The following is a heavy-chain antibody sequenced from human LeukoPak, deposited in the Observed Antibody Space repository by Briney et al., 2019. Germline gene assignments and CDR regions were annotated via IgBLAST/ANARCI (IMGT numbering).Heavy chain of an antibody. Sequence: SETLSLTCNVSGGSVSRSNYYWAWIRQPPGKGLEWIATINHGGGTHENPSLKSRVTISVDTSTNNFSLKLSSVTAADTAVYYCAKLEYWERYWGRGTLVTVSS. D-gene: IGHD1-26*01. J-gene: IGHJ4*02. CDR3: AKLEYWERY. CDR1: GGSVSRSNYY. CDR2: INHGGGT. V-gene: IGHV4-39*02.